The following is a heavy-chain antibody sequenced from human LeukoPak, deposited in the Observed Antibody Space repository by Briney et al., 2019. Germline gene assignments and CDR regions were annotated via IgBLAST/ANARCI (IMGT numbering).Heavy chain of an antibody. CDR3: VRDEGLTGYPDY. CDR1: GGSTTNYY. D-gene: IGHD3-9*01. CDR2: FYSRGTT. J-gene: IGHJ4*02. V-gene: IGHV4-4*07. Sequence: PSETLSLTCSVSGGSTTNYYWSWIRPPAGKGLEWIGGFYSRGTTYYNPPLRSRVSLSGDESKNQLSLKMYSVTAADTAVYYCVRDEGLTGYPDYWGQGTLVTVSS.